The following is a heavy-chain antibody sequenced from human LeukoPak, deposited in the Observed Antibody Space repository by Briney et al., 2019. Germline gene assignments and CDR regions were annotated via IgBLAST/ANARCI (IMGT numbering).Heavy chain of an antibody. D-gene: IGHD3-16*01. CDR2: IQTNGNT. J-gene: IGHJ4*02. CDR3: ATSGSTYGYTY. CDR1: GGSINNYY. Sequence: SETLSLTCTVSGGSINNYYWTWTWLRQPAGKGLEWIGRIQTNGNTNYNPSLESRLTMSVDTSKNQISPKLTSMTAADTAVYYCATSGSTYGYTYWGQGTQVTVSS. V-gene: IGHV4-4*07.